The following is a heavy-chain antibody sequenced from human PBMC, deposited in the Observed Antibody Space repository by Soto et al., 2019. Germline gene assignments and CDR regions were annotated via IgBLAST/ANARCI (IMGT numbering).Heavy chain of an antibody. J-gene: IGHJ4*02. Sequence: GGSLRLSCVASGFTFSGHAMSWVRQAPGKGVEWVSSISDSGIHTYYPDSVRGRFTISRDNSKNTLYLQMNSLRAEDTAVYYCANGGEWSFKFDYWGQGTLVTVSS. CDR2: ISDSGIHT. V-gene: IGHV3-23*01. CDR3: ANGGEWSFKFDY. CDR1: GFTFSGHA. D-gene: IGHD3-3*01.